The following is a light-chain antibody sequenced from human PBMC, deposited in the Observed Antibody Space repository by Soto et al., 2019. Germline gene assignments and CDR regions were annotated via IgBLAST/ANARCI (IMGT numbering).Light chain of an antibody. CDR1: SSDVGGYNY. J-gene: IGLJ1*01. CDR2: DVS. Sequence: QSALTQPASVSGSPGQSITISCTRTSSDVGGYNYVSWYQQHPGKAPKLMIYDVSNRPSGVSNRFSGSKSGNTASLTISGLQAEDEADYYCSSYTSSSTPYDVFGTGTKVTVL. CDR3: SSYTSSSTPYDV. V-gene: IGLV2-14*01.